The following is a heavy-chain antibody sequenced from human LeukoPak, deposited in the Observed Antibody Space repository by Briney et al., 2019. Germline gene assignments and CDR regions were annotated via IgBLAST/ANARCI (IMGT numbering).Heavy chain of an antibody. CDR1: GFTFSSCA. D-gene: IGHD2-15*01. CDR3: ANLPVLQMGGVYYYYGMDV. CDR2: ISGTGGVR. J-gene: IGHJ6*02. Sequence: GGSLRLSCAASGFTFSSCAMSWVRQAPGKGLEWVSGISGTGGVRYYADSVKGRFTISRDNSKNTLYLQMNSLRAEDTAVYYCANLPVLQMGGVYYYYGMDVWGQGTTVTVSS. V-gene: IGHV3-23*01.